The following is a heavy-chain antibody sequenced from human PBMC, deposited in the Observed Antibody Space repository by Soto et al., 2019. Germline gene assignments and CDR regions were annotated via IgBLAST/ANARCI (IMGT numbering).Heavy chain of an antibody. CDR2: IYYSGTT. CDR1: GDSINSGGYY. J-gene: IGHJ4*02. Sequence: SETLSLTCTVSGDSINSGGYYWSWIRQHPGKGLEWIGYIYYSGTTYYSPSLESRTTISLDASKNQFSLKLSSVTAADTALYYCARVKGQGYPYCFDYWGQGTLVTVSS. D-gene: IGHD2-15*01. CDR3: ARVKGQGYPYCFDY. V-gene: IGHV4-31*03.